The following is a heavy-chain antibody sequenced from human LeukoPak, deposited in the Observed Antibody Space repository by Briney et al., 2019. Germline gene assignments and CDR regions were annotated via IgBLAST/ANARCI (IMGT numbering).Heavy chain of an antibody. D-gene: IGHD1-26*01. CDR1: GFTFSGYG. Sequence: SGGSLRLSCAASGFTFSGYGMHWVRQAPGKGLEWVAVISYDGSNKYYADSVKGRFTISRDNSKNTLYLQMNSLRAEDTAVYYCAKASSPWELLSRQDYWGQGALVTVSS. J-gene: IGHJ4*02. V-gene: IGHV3-30*18. CDR2: ISYDGSNK. CDR3: AKASSPWELLSRQDY.